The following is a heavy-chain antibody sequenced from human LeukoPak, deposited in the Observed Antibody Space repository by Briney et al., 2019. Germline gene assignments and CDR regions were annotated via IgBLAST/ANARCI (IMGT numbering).Heavy chain of an antibody. Sequence: PSETLSLTCTVSGGSISSSSYYWGWIRQPPGKGLEWIGSIYYSGSTYYNPSLKSRVTISVDTSKNQFSLKLSSVTAADTAVYYCARVYHSNSYDYWYFDLWGRGTLVTVSS. J-gene: IGHJ2*01. CDR1: GGSISSSSYY. V-gene: IGHV4-39*07. CDR3: ARVYHSNSYDYWYFDL. D-gene: IGHD6-13*01. CDR2: IYYSGST.